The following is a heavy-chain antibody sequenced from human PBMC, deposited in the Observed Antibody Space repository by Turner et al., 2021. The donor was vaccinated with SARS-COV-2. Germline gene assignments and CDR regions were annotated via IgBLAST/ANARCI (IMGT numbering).Heavy chain of an antibody. J-gene: IGHJ3*01. CDR1: EHTLTKLA. D-gene: IGHD3-9*01. Sequence: QVQVVRSGAEVKQPGASVKVSCKVSEHTLTKLAIHGVRQSPGKGLEWMGGFDFENGETMNAQGFQGRLTLTADTSTNTAYMEMSSLRSEDTAIYYCAKLGVTESLLIIDAFDRWGQGTWVTVSS. CDR3: AKLGVTESLLIIDAFDR. CDR2: FDFENGET. V-gene: IGHV1-24*01.